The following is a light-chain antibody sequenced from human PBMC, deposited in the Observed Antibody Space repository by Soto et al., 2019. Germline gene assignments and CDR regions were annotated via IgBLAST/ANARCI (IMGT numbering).Light chain of an antibody. Sequence: DIQMTQSPSSLSASVGDRVTITCQASHDITSYLNWYQHKPGRAPKLLIYDAPILEAGVPSRFSGSGSGTDFTFTISSLQPEDVATYYCQKCDYLPIFGPGTKVDIK. CDR3: QKCDYLPI. V-gene: IGKV1-33*01. CDR2: DAP. CDR1: HDITSY. J-gene: IGKJ3*01.